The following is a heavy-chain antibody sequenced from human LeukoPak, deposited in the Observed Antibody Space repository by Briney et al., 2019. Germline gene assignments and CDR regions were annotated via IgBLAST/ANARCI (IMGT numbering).Heavy chain of an antibody. J-gene: IGHJ4*02. CDR2: MNPNSGNT. CDR3: ARASSGWYGKSCDY. Sequence: ASVKVSCKASGYTFTSYDINGVRQATGQGLEWMGWMNPNSGNTGYAQKFQGRVTITRNTSISTAYMELSSLRSEDTAVYYCARASSGWYGKSCDYWGQGTLVTVSS. V-gene: IGHV1-8*03. D-gene: IGHD6-19*01. CDR1: GYTFTSYD.